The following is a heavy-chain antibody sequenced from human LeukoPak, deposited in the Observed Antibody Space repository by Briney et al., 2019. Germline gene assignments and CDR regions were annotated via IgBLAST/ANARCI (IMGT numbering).Heavy chain of an antibody. CDR1: GFTFSNYA. CDR3: AKDIVVVPDAFDY. V-gene: IGHV3-23*01. J-gene: IGHJ4*02. Sequence: GGSLRLSCAASGFTFSNYAMSWVRQAPGKGLEWVSGIIGGGGITYYADSVKGRFTISRDNSKNTLFLQMNNLRAEDTAVYYCAKDIVVVPDAFDYWGLGTLVTVSS. CDR2: IIGGGGIT. D-gene: IGHD2-2*01.